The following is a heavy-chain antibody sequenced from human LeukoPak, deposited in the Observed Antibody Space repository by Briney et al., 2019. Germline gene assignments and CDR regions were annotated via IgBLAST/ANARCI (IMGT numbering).Heavy chain of an antibody. Sequence: GASVKVSCKASGYTFTGYYFHWVRQAPGQGLEWMGWINPNSGGTNYAQKFQGWVTMTRDTSISTAYMELSRLRSDDTAVYYCARGVAVAARYYFDYWGQGTLVTVSS. J-gene: IGHJ4*02. CDR2: INPNSGGT. D-gene: IGHD6-19*01. CDR3: ARGVAVAARYYFDY. CDR1: GYTFTGYY. V-gene: IGHV1-2*04.